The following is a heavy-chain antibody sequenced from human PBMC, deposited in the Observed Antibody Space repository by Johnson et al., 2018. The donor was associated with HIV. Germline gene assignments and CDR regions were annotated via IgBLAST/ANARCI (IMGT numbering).Heavy chain of an antibody. V-gene: IGHV3-13*01. J-gene: IGHJ3*01. CDR3: VRGSYDGDAFDF. CDR2: VDIAGNT. CDR1: GFSFSNFD. D-gene: IGHD1-26*01. Sequence: VQLVESGGDSVQPGGSLRLSCAASGFSFSNFDMHWVRQDIGSRLEWVSGVDIAGNTYYAGSVKYRFTISRDNAKESLFLQVKSLSAGDSALYYCVRGSYDGDAFDFWGRGTLVTVSS.